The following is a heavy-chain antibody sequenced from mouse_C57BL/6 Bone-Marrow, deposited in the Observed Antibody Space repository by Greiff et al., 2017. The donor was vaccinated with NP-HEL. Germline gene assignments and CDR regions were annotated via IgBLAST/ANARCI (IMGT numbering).Heavy chain of an antibody. J-gene: IGHJ3*01. D-gene: IGHD6-5*01. V-gene: IGHV1-18*01. Sequence: VQLQQSGPELVKPGASVKIPCKASGYTFTDYNMDWVKQSHGKSLEWIGDINPNNGGTIYNQKFKGKATLTVDKSSSTAYMELRSLTSEDTAVYYCARREAYMAYWGQGTLVTVSA. CDR2: INPNNGGT. CDR3: ARREAYMAY. CDR1: GYTFTDYN.